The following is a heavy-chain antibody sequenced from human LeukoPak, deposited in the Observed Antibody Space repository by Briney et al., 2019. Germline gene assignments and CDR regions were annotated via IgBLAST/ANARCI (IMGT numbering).Heavy chain of an antibody. CDR3: ARSVGPRNHFDY. Sequence: ASVKVSCKASGYTSTSYYMHWVRQAPGQGLEWMGIINPSGGSTSYAQKLQGRVTMSRDTSTSTVYMELNSLKSEDTAVYYCARSVGPRNHFDYWGQGTLVTVSS. D-gene: IGHD1-26*01. V-gene: IGHV1-46*01. J-gene: IGHJ4*02. CDR1: GYTSTSYY. CDR2: INPSGGST.